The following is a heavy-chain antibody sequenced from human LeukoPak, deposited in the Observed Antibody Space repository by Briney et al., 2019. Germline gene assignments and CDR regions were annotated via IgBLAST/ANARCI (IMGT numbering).Heavy chain of an antibody. CDR3: ASSGDPEIGGSHIVVVTAKPYYFDY. Sequence: ASETLSLTCTVSGGSISSYYWSWIRQPPGKGLEWIGYIYYSGSTNYNPSLKSRVTISVDTSKNQFSLKLSSVTAADTAVYYCASSGDPEIGGSHIVVVTAKPYYFDYWGQGTLVTVSS. D-gene: IGHD2-21*02. V-gene: IGHV4-59*08. CDR2: IYYSGST. J-gene: IGHJ4*02. CDR1: GGSISSYY.